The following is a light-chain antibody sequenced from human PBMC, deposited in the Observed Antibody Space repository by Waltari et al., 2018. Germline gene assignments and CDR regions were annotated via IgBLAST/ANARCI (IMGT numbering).Light chain of an antibody. CDR1: SPTLGAGYA. J-gene: IGLJ2*01. CDR2: GNS. Sequence: QSGLTQPPSVSGEPGQRVTISCTGSSPTLGAGYAVHWYKLLPGTAPKLLICGNSNRPSGGPDLFSGSKSGTSASLAITGLQAEDEADYYCQSYDSSLSGSIFGGGTKLTVL. CDR3: QSYDSSLSGSI. V-gene: IGLV1-40*01.